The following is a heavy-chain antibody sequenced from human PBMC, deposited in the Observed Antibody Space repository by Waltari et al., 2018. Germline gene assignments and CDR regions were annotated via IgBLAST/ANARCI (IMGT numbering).Heavy chain of an antibody. CDR1: GYTFTGYY. Sequence: QVQLVQSGAEVKKPGASVKVSCKASGYTFTGYYMHWVRQAPGQGLEWMGWINPNSGGTNYAQKFQGRVTMTRDTSISTAYMELSRLRSDDTAVYYCARDESLGPVLGQYCSGGSCYSGVDYWGQGTLVTVSS. V-gene: IGHV1-2*02. CDR3: ARDESLGPVLGQYCSGGSCYSGVDY. CDR2: INPNSGGT. J-gene: IGHJ4*02. D-gene: IGHD2-15*01.